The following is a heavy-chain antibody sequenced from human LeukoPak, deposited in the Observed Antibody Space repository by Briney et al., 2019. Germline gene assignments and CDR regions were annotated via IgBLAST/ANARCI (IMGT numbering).Heavy chain of an antibody. CDR3: ARAVGRGPGGHFDY. CDR2: ISNTGSYT. D-gene: IGHD4-23*01. CDR1: GLTYSANY. V-gene: IGHV3-11*03. Sequence: GGSLRRSCAVSGLTYSANYMSWIRQAPGKGLEWISYISNTGSYTNSADSVRGRCTISRDDAENSLFLQMDSLRAEDTAVYYCARAVGRGPGGHFDYWGQGTLVTVSS. J-gene: IGHJ4*02.